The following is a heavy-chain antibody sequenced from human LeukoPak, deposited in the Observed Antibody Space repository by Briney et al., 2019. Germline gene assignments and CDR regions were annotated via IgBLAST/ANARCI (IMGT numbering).Heavy chain of an antibody. CDR3: ARTRGYGSGSYYDVFDY. CDR2: IYYSGSI. Sequence: SSETLSLTCAVSGYSISSSNWWGWIRQPPGKGLEWIGYIYYSGSIYYNPSLKSRVTMSVDTSKNQFSLKLSSVTAVDTAVYYCARTRGYGSGSYYDVFDYWGQGTLVTVSS. D-gene: IGHD3-10*01. CDR1: GYSISSSNW. V-gene: IGHV4-28*05. J-gene: IGHJ4*02.